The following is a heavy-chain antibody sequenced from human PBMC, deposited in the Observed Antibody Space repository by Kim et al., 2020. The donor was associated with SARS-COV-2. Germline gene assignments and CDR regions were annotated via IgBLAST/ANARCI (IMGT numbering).Heavy chain of an antibody. CDR2: IVVGSGNT. CDR3: AADFSYYYGSGSYYPPRPYYGMDV. Sequence: SVKVSCKASGFTFTSSAVQWVRQARGQRLEWIGWIVVGSGNTNYAQKFQERVTITRDMSTSTAYMELSSLRSEDTAVYYCAADFSYYYGSGSYYPPRPYYGMDVWGQGTTVTVSS. D-gene: IGHD3-10*01. V-gene: IGHV1-58*01. J-gene: IGHJ6*02. CDR1: GFTFTSSA.